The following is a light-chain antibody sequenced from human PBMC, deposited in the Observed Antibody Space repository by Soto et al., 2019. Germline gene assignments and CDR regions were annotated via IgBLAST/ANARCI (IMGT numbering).Light chain of an antibody. J-gene: IGKJ4*01. Sequence: IQMTQSPSSLSASVGGGVTITCRASQDIRNNLAWYQQIPGKAPKLLISAASSLQSGVPSRFSGSGSGTDFSLTVSGLQPEDSATYYCQQAKSFPLTFGGGTKGEIK. CDR2: AAS. V-gene: IGKV1-12*01. CDR1: QDIRNN. CDR3: QQAKSFPLT.